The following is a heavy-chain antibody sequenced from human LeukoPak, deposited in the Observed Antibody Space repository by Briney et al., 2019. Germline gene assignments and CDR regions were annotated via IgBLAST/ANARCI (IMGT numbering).Heavy chain of an antibody. D-gene: IGHD1-14*01. V-gene: IGHV3-21*01. Sequence: GGSLRLSCAASGFTFSSYSMNWVRQAPGKGLEWVSSISSSSSYIYYADSVKGRFTISRDNAKNSLYLQMNSLGAEDTAVYYCARDGIYYGMDVWGQGTTVTVSS. CDR3: ARDGIYYGMDV. CDR1: GFTFSSYS. J-gene: IGHJ6*02. CDR2: ISSSSSYI.